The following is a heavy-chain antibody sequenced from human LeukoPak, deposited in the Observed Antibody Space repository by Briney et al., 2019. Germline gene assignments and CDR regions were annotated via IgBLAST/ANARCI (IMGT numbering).Heavy chain of an antibody. CDR3: ARDRSSGTSEDY. Sequence: GGSLRLSCAASGFTFSSYSMNWVRQAPEKGLEWVSSISSSSSYIYYADSVKGRFTISRDNAKNSLYLQMNSLRAEDTAVYYCARDRSSGTSEDYWGQGTLVTVSS. D-gene: IGHD2-2*01. J-gene: IGHJ4*02. CDR2: ISSSSSYI. CDR1: GFTFSSYS. V-gene: IGHV3-21*01.